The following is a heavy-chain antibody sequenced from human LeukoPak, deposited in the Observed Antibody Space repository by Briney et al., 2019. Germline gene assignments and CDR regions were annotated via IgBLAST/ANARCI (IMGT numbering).Heavy chain of an antibody. CDR1: GFTFSGYC. J-gene: IGHJ3*02. CDR3: ARALGYCSGGSCYFRAFDI. V-gene: IGHV3-21*01. CDR2: ISSSSSYI. D-gene: IGHD2-15*01. Sequence: GGSLRLSCAASGFTFSGYCMNWVRQAPGKGLEWVSSISSSSSYIYYADSVKGRFTISRDNAKNSLYLQMNSLRAEDTAVYYCARALGYCSGGSCYFRAFDIWGQGTMVTVS.